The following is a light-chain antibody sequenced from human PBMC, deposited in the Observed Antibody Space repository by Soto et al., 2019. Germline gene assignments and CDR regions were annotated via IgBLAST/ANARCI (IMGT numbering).Light chain of an antibody. Sequence: EIVLTQSPGTLSLSLGERATLSCRASQSVSSYLAWYQQKPGQTPRLLIYGASNRATGIPDRFGGSGSGTDFTLTISRLEPEDFAVYYCQQYGNSPYTFGQGTKLEIK. CDR3: QQYGNSPYT. V-gene: IGKV3-20*01. J-gene: IGKJ2*01. CDR2: GAS. CDR1: QSVSSY.